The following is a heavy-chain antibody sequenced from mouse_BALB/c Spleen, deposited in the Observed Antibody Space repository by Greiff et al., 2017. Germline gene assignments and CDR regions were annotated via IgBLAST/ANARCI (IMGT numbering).Heavy chain of an antibody. CDR2: INPGSGGT. CDR1: GYAFTNYL. V-gene: IGHV1-54*01. D-gene: IGHD2-4*01. J-gene: IGHJ2*01. CDR3: NAYDYDSFDY. Sequence: QVQLQQSGAELVRPGTSVKVSCKASGYAFTNYLIEWVKQRPGQGLEWIGVINPGSGGTNYNEKFKGKATLTADKSSSTAYMQLSSLTSEDTAVYYCNAYDYDSFDYWGQGTTLTVSS.